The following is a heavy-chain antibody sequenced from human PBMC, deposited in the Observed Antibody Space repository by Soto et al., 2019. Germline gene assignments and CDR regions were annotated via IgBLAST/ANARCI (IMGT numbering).Heavy chain of an antibody. CDR2: IYYSGST. J-gene: IGHJ4*02. CDR3: ARDTGGSFDY. CDR1: GGSISSGGYY. Sequence: SETLSLTCTVSGGSISSGGYYWSWIRQHPGKGLEWIGYIYYSGSTYYNPSLKSRVTISVDTSKNQFSLKLSSVTAADTAVYYCARDTGGSFDYWGQGTLVTVSS. V-gene: IGHV4-31*03. D-gene: IGHD2-15*01.